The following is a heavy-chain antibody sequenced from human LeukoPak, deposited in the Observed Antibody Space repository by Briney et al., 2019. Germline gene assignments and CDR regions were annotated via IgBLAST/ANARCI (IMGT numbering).Heavy chain of an antibody. CDR1: GGSVSRASYY. J-gene: IGHJ3*02. D-gene: IGHD5-12*01. Sequence: SETLSLTCTVSGGSVSRASYYWTWIRQPPGKGLEWIGYIYYSGSSDYNPSLKSRVTISLDTSKNQFSLRVSFVTSADTAVYYCARGNSGYDYAFDIWGQGTMVTVSS. CDR3: ARGNSGYDYAFDI. CDR2: IYYSGSS. V-gene: IGHV4-61*01.